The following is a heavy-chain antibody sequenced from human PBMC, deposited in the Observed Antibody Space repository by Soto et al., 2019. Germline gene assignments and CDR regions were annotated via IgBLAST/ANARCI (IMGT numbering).Heavy chain of an antibody. CDR1: GGTFTNSA. D-gene: IGHD4-17*01. J-gene: IGHJ4*02. CDR3: ASAPILVGVTIHDNYFQN. CDR2: IIPIFDTS. V-gene: IGHV1-69*13. Sequence: SVKVSCNTSGGTFTNSAVSWVRQAPGQGLEWMGGIIPIFDTSNYAQKFQGSVTFIADESTSTAYMELTSLRSEDTAMYFCASAPILVGVTIHDNYFQNWGQGTLVTVSS.